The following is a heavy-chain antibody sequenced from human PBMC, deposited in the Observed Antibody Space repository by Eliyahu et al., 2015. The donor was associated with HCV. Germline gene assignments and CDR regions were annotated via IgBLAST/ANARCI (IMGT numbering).Heavy chain of an antibody. D-gene: IGHD2-2*01. CDR2: IIPIFGTA. CDR1: GGTFSSYA. J-gene: IGHJ6*02. Sequence: EVKKPGSSVKVSCKASGGTFSSYAISWVRQAPGQGLEWMGGIIPIFGTANYAQKFQGRVTITADESTSTAYMELSSLRSEDTAVYYCARDLGYGVVVVPAATLYYYYGMDVWGQGTTVTVSS. V-gene: IGHV1-69*01. CDR3: ARDLGYGVVVVPAATLYYYYGMDV.